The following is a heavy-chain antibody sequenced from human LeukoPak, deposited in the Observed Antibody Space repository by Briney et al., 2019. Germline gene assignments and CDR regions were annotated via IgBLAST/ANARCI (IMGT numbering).Heavy chain of an antibody. J-gene: IGHJ6*03. D-gene: IGHD4-23*01. CDR3: VRDIGYDGNSSSSYHFYMDA. V-gene: IGHV3-48*03. CDR2: ISSSGNTI. Sequence: GGSLRLSCVASGFTFSNYEMNWVRQAPGKGLEWVSFISSSGNTIHYADSVKGRFTISRDHPRSSLYLQMSGLRVEDSAVYYCVRDIGYDGNSSSSYHFYMDAWGKGTTVTVSS. CDR1: GFTFSNYE.